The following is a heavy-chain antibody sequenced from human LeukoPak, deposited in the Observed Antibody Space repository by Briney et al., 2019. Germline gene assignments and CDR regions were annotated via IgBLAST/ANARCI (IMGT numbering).Heavy chain of an antibody. D-gene: IGHD3-9*01. Sequence: SETLSLTCTVSGGSISSSYFYWAWLRQPPGKGLEWIGTIYYSGSTDYNPSLKSRVTISVDTSKNQFSLRLSSVTAADTAVYYCARRTTGYQAFDIWGQGTVVTVSS. V-gene: IGHV4-39*01. CDR1: GGSISSSYFY. CDR3: ARRTTGYQAFDI. J-gene: IGHJ3*02. CDR2: IYYSGST.